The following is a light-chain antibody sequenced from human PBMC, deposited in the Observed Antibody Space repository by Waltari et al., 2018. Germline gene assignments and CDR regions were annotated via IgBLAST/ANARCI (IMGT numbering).Light chain of an antibody. J-gene: IGKJ1*01. CDR3: QQSYSTPRT. Sequence: DIKMTQTPSSLYATVGDRVTTTCRASQSMSSYLNWYQQKPGKAPKLLIYTASSLQSGVPSRFSGSGSGTDFTLTISSLQPEDFATYYCQQSYSTPRTFGQGTKVEIK. CDR1: QSMSSY. CDR2: TAS. V-gene: IGKV1-39*01.